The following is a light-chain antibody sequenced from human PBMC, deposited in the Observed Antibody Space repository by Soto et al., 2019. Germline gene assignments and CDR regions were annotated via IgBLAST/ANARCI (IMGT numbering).Light chain of an antibody. CDR1: QSISSY. CDR2: AAS. CDR3: QQSYSTPFT. J-gene: IGKJ3*01. V-gene: IGKV1-39*01. Sequence: DIQMTPSPSSLSASVGDRVTITCRASQSISSYLNWYQQKPGKAPKLLIYAASSLQSGVPSRFSGSGSWTDFTLTISSLQPEDFATYYCQQSYSTPFTFGPGTKVDIK.